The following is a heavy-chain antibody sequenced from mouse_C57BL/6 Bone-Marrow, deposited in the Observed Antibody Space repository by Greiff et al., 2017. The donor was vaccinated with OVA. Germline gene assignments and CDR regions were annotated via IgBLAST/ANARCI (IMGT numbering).Heavy chain of an antibody. Sequence: EVKLMESGGGLVKPGGSLKLSCAASGFTFSDYGMHWVRQAPEKGLEWVAYISSGSSTIYYAETVKGRFTISRDNAKTTLFLQLTILRSEDTAMYYCARPTMIPQDYAMDDWGQGTSVTVSS. CDR2: ISSGSSTI. V-gene: IGHV5-17*01. CDR1: GFTFSDYG. D-gene: IGHD2-4*01. CDR3: ARPTMIPQDYAMDD. J-gene: IGHJ4*01.